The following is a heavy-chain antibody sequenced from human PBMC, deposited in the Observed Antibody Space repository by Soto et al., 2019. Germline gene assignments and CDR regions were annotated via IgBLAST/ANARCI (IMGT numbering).Heavy chain of an antibody. V-gene: IGHV3-30*18. CDR3: AKSRRHSENYYYGMDV. CDR1: GFTFSSYV. CDR2: ISYDGSNK. Sequence: GGSLRLSCAASGFTFSSYVMHWVRQAPGKGLEWVAVISYDGSNKYYADSVKGRFTISRDNSKNTLYLQMNSLRAEDTAVYYCAKSRRHSENYYYGMDVWGQGPT. J-gene: IGHJ6*02.